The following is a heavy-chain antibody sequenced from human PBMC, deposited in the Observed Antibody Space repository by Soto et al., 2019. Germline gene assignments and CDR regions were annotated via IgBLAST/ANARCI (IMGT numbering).Heavy chain of an antibody. CDR1: GFTFSSNY. D-gene: IGHD6-13*01. V-gene: IGHV3-66*01. Sequence: PGGSLRLSCAASGFTFSSNYMSWVRQAPGKGLEWVSVIYSGGSTYYADSVKGRFTISRDNSKNTLYLQMNSLRAEDTAVYYCARSRRERGSSWYVDYFDYWGQGTLVTVSS. CDR3: ARSRRERGSSWYVDYFDY. CDR2: IYSGGST. J-gene: IGHJ4*02.